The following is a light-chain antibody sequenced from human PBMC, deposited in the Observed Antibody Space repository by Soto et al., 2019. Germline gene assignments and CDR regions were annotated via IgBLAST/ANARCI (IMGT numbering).Light chain of an antibody. Sequence: ENVLTQSPGTLSVSPGERATLSCRASQSVSSNYLAWYQQKPGQAPRLLIYGASIRASGVPDRFSGSGSGTDFTLTISRLQPEDFAVYYCQQYYSSRTFGQGTRLEI. CDR3: QQYYSSRT. V-gene: IGKV3-20*01. CDR2: GAS. J-gene: IGKJ5*01. CDR1: QSVSSNY.